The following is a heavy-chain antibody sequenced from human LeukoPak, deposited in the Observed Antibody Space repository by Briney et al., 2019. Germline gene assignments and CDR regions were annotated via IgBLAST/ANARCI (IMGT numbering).Heavy chain of an antibody. Sequence: PGGSLRLSCAASGFTFSSYSMNWVRQAPGKGLEWVSYISSSSTTISYADSVKGRFTISRDNAKNSLYLQMNSLSAEDTAIYYCATGLHYDYVWGNYRYSIESWGQGTLVTVSS. CDR2: ISSSSTTI. D-gene: IGHD3-16*02. J-gene: IGHJ4*02. V-gene: IGHV3-48*01. CDR3: ATGLHYDYVWGNYRYSIES. CDR1: GFTFSSYS.